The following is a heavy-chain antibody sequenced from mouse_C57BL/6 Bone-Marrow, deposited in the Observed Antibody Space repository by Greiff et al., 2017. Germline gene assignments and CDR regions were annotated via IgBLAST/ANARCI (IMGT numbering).Heavy chain of an antibody. CDR1: GYTFTSYW. V-gene: IGHV1-74*01. D-gene: IGHD2-14*01. CDR2: IHPSDSDT. J-gene: IGHJ1*03. Sequence: VKLQQPGAELVKPGASVKVSCKASGYTFTSYWMHWVKQRPGQGLEWIGRIHPSDSDTNYNQKFKGKATLTVDKYSSTAYMQLSSLTSEDSAVYYCAIRGYDGTFDVWGKGTTVTVSS. CDR3: AIRGYDGTFDV.